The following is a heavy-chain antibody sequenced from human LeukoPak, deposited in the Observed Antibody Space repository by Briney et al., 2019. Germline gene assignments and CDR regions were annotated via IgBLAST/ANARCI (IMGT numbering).Heavy chain of an antibody. V-gene: IGHV3-23*01. CDR1: GFTFSSYA. Sequence: GGSLRLSCAASGFTFSSYAMSWVRQAPGKGLEWGSAISGSGGSTYYADSVKGRFTISRDNSKNTLYLQMNSLRAEDTAVYYCAKWGPHYDFWSGYFEYWGQGTLVTVSS. CDR3: AKWGPHYDFWSGYFEY. J-gene: IGHJ4*02. CDR2: ISGSGGST. D-gene: IGHD3-3*01.